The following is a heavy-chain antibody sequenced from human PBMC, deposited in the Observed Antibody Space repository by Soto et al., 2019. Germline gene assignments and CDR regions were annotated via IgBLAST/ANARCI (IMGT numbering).Heavy chain of an antibody. Sequence: SLTWAVSGGSFSGYCWSWIRQRPGKGLERIGEINHSGRTNYNPSLKSRVTISVDTSKSQFSLKLSSVTAADTAVYYCARGRKYYAFFIGYSHPRCYFNFWGQGTLVTGFS. D-gene: IGHD3-3*01. J-gene: IGHJ4*03. CDR1: GGSFSGYC. CDR3: ARGRKYYAFFIGYSHPRCYFNF. V-gene: IGHV4-34*01. CDR2: INHSGRT.